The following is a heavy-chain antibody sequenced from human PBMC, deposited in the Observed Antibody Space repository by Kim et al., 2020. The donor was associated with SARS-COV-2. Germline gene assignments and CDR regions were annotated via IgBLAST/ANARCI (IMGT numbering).Heavy chain of an antibody. J-gene: IGHJ5*02. CDR3: ASMDYDSSGYYYGWFDP. CDR2: INAGNGNT. Sequence: ASVKVSCKASGYTFTSYAMDWVRQAPGQRLEWMGWINAGNGNTKYSQKFQGRVTITRDTSASTAYMELSSLRSEDTAVYYCASMDYDSSGYYYGWFDPWGQGTLVTVSS. D-gene: IGHD3-22*01. V-gene: IGHV1-3*01. CDR1: GYTFTSYA.